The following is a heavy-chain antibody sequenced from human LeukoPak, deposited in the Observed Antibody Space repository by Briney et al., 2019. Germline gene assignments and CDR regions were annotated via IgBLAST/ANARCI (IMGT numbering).Heavy chain of an antibody. CDR2: IYYIGST. CDR3: ARGRYIYGPSWDWFGP. Sequence: SETLSLTCTVSGVSISSYYWSWIRQPPGKGLEWIGYIYYIGSTNYNPSLKSRVTISVDTSKNQFSLKLSSVTAADTAVYYCARGRYIYGPSWDWFGPWGQGTLVTVSS. V-gene: IGHV4-59*01. CDR1: GVSISSYY. J-gene: IGHJ5*02. D-gene: IGHD5-18*01.